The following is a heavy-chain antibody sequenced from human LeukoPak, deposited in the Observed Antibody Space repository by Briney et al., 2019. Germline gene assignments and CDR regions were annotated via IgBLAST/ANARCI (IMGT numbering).Heavy chain of an antibody. D-gene: IGHD1-26*01. V-gene: IGHV4-39*01. CDR2: IYYSGST. J-gene: IGHJ4*02. CDR3: ASGSGGPDATFDY. Sequence: PSETLSLTCTVSGGSISSSSYYWGWIRQPPGKGLEWIGSIYYSGSTYYNPSLKSRVTISVDTSKNQFSLKLSSVTAADTAVYYCASGSGGPDATFDYWGQGTLVTVSS. CDR1: GGSISSSSYY.